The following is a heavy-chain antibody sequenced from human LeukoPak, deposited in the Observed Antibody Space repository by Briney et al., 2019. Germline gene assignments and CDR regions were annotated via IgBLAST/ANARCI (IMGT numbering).Heavy chain of an antibody. CDR1: GASISSYY. D-gene: IGHD6-6*01. J-gene: IGHJ5*02. V-gene: IGHV4-4*07. CDR3: ARYTGSSSSRWFDP. Sequence: SASLSLTGTVSGASISSYYWSRIRQPAGKGLGWIGRIYTSGSTNYNPSLKSRVTMSVDTSKNQFTLKLSSGAAADTAVYYCARYTGSSSSRWFDPWGQGTLVTVSS. CDR2: IYTSGST.